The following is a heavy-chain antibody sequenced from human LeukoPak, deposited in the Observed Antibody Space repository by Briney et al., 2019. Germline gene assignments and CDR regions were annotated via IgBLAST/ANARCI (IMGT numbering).Heavy chain of an antibody. J-gene: IGHJ4*02. D-gene: IGHD3-9*01. V-gene: IGHV4-4*07. CDR1: GGSISGYY. Sequence: SETLSLTCTVSGGSISGYYWTWIRQPAGKGLEWIGRIYASGSASYNPSLESRVTMSADTSKNEISLKLSSVTAADTAVYYCSIDEGAPSGGNLWLSQPFDYWGQGTLVTVSS. CDR2: IYASGSA. CDR3: SIDEGAPSGGNLWLSQPFDY.